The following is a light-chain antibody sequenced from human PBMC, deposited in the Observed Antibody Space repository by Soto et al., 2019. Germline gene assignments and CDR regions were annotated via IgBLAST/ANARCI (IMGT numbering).Light chain of an antibody. CDR2: TAS. CDR1: QSVSSY. J-gene: IGKJ4*01. Sequence: EIVLTQSPATLSLSPGERATLSCRASQSVSSYLAWYQQKPGQAPRLLIYTASNRATGIPARFSGSGPGTDYTLTISSLEPEDFAVYYCQQRSNWPLTFGGGTKVGIK. V-gene: IGKV3-11*01. CDR3: QQRSNWPLT.